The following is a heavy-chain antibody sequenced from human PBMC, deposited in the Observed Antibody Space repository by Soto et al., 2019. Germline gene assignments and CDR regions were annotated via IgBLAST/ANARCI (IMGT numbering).Heavy chain of an antibody. Sequence: GGSLRLSCAASGFTFSSYWMSWVRQAPGKGLEWVANIKQDGSEKYYVDSVKGRFTISRDNAKNSLYLQMNSLGAEDTAVYYCARDGTLSYYYYMDVWGKGTTVTVSS. V-gene: IGHV3-7*01. CDR1: GFTFSSYW. CDR2: IKQDGSEK. J-gene: IGHJ6*03. D-gene: IGHD1-26*01. CDR3: ARDGTLSYYYYMDV.